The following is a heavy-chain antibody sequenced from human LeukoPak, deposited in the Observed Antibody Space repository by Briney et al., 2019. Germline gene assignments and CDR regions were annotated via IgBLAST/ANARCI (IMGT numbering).Heavy chain of an antibody. D-gene: IGHD3-3*01. J-gene: IGHJ4*02. V-gene: IGHV1-69*05. CDR3: ARDRVPYDFWSGYLDY. CDR2: VIPIFGTA. CDR1: GGTFSSYA. Sequence: SVKVSCKASGGTFSSYAISWVRQAPGQGLEWMGGVIPIFGTANYAQKFQGRVTITTDESTSTAYMELSSLRSEDTAVYYCARDRVPYDFWSGYLDYWGQGTLVTVSS.